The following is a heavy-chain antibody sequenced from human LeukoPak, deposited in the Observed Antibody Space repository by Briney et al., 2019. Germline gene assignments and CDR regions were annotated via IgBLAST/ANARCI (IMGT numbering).Heavy chain of an antibody. J-gene: IGHJ5*02. CDR1: GGSISSSNW. CDR3: AREPLRAESRWFDP. Sequence: SGTLSLTCAVSGGSISSSNWWSWVRQPPGKGLEWIGEIYHSGSTNYNPSLKSRVTISVDKSKNQFSLKLSSVTAADTAVYYCAREPLRAESRWFDPWGQGILVTVSS. D-gene: IGHD1-26*01. V-gene: IGHV4-4*02. CDR2: IYHSGST.